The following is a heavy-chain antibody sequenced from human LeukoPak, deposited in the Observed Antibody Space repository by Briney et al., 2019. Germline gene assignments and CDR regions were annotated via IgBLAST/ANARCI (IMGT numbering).Heavy chain of an antibody. V-gene: IGHV3-48*03. CDR3: ARIRRGWSQNWDY. D-gene: IGHD6-19*01. CDR2: IGKSGSPI. Sequence: GGSLRLSCAASGFIFSSYEMNWVRQAPGKGLEWVSYIGKSGSPIYYADSVKGRFTISRDNAKNSLYLQMNSLRAEDTAVYYCARIRRGWSQNWDYWGQGTLVTVSS. CDR1: GFIFSSYE. J-gene: IGHJ4*02.